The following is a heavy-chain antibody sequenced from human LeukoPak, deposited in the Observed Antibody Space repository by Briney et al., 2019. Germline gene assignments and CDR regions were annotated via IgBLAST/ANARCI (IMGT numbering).Heavy chain of an antibody. CDR3: ARGSVNFDI. Sequence: SETLSLTCAVYGGSFSGYYWSWIRQPPGKGLEWIGETNHSGSTNYNPSLKSRVTISVDTSKNQFSLKLSSVTAADTAVYYCARGSVNFDIWGQGTMVTVSS. V-gene: IGHV4-34*01. J-gene: IGHJ3*02. CDR1: GGSFSGYY. CDR2: TNHSGST.